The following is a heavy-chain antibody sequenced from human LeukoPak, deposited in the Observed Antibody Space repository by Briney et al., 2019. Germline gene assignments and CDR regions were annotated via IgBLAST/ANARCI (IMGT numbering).Heavy chain of an antibody. D-gene: IGHD2-2*01. Sequence: PGGSLRLSCAASGFIFSSYGMHWVRQAPGKGLEGVAFIRYDGSNKYYADSVKGRFTISRDNSKNTLYLQMNSLRAEDTAVYYCAKDSRPAADFDYWGQGTLVTVSS. J-gene: IGHJ4*02. CDR2: IRYDGSNK. CDR1: GFIFSSYG. V-gene: IGHV3-30*02. CDR3: AKDSRPAADFDY.